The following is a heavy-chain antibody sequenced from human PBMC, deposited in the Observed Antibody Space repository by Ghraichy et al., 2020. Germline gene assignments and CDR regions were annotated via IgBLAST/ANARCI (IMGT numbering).Heavy chain of an antibody. CDR2: ISGSGGST. CDR1: GFTFSNYA. D-gene: IGHD6-19*01. Sequence: GGSLRLSCAASGFTFSNYAMSWVRQAPGMGLEWVSAISGSGGSTYYTDSVKGRFTISRDNSKNPVYLHMNSLRAEDTAVYYCAKPAGDYSSAFDYWGQGTLVTVSS. J-gene: IGHJ4*02. V-gene: IGHV3-23*01. CDR3: AKPAGDYSSAFDY.